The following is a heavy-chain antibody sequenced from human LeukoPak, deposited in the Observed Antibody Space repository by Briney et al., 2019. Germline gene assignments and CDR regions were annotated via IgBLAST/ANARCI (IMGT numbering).Heavy chain of an antibody. J-gene: IGHJ4*02. CDR1: GYTFTSYD. V-gene: IGHV1-8*01. Sequence: ASVKLSCKASGYTFTSYDINWVRQATGQGLEWMGWMNPNSGNTGYAQKFQGRVTMTRNTSISTAYMELSSLRSEDTAVYYCARHSYYFWRGYLLDSDSGGQGTLVTVSS. CDR3: ARHSYYFWRGYLLDSDS. CDR2: MNPNSGNT. D-gene: IGHD3-3*01.